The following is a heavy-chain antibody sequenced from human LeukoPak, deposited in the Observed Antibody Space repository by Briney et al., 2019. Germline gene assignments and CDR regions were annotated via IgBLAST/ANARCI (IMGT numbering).Heavy chain of an antibody. Sequence: HPGRSLRLSCAASGFTFSSYAMHWVRQAPGKGLEGVAVISYDGSNKYYADSVKGRFTISRDNSKHTLYLQMNSLSAEDTAVYYCARAWRYYDSSGYLDYWGQGTLVTVSS. CDR3: ARAWRYYDSSGYLDY. D-gene: IGHD3-22*01. CDR2: ISYDGSNK. V-gene: IGHV3-30-3*01. J-gene: IGHJ4*02. CDR1: GFTFSSYA.